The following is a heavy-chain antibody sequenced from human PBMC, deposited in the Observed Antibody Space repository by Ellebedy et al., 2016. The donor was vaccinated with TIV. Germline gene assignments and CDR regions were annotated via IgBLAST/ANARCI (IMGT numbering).Heavy chain of an antibody. CDR2: ISYDGNAK. Sequence: GESLKISCAASGFTFSNYGMHWVRQAPGKGLEWVAVISYDGNAKYYADSVKGRFTISRDNSKNTLYLQMNSLRAEDTAVYYCMKTIKKNSWNYNEDYWGQGTLVTVSS. V-gene: IGHV3-30*18. D-gene: IGHD1-7*01. J-gene: IGHJ4*02. CDR1: GFTFSNYG. CDR3: MKTIKKNSWNYNEDY.